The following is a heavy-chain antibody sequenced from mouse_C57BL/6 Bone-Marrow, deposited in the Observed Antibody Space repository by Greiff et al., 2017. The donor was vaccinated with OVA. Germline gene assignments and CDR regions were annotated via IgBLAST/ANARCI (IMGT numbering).Heavy chain of an antibody. J-gene: IGHJ2*01. CDR2: INPSNGGT. Sequence: QVQLQQPGTELVKPGASVKLSCKASGYTFTSYWMHWVKQRPGQGLEWIGNINPSNGGTNYNEKFKSKATLTVDKSSSTAYMQLSSLISEDSAVYYGARNGNYLYYFDYWGQGTTLTVSS. CDR1: GYTFTSYW. CDR3: ARNGNYLYYFDY. D-gene: IGHD2-1*01. V-gene: IGHV1-53*01.